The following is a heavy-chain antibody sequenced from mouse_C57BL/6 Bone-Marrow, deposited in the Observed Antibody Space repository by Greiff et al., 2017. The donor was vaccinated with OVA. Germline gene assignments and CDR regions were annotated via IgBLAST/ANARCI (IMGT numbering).Heavy chain of an antibody. CDR3: ARGGSLDY. Sequence: EVQGVESGGGLVKPGGSLKLSCAASGFTFSSYAMSWVRQTPDKRLEWVATISDGGSYTYYPDNVKGRFPISRDNAKNNLYLQMSHLKSEDTAMYYCARGGSLDYWGQGTTLTVSS. CDR2: ISDGGSYT. V-gene: IGHV5-4*01. CDR1: GFTFSSYA. J-gene: IGHJ2*01.